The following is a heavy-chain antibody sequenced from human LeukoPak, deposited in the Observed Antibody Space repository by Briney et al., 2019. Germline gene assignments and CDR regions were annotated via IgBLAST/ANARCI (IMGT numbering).Heavy chain of an antibody. CDR1: GFTFSSYW. D-gene: IGHD4-17*01. CDR2: INGDGRNI. J-gene: IGHJ4*02. Sequence: GGSLRLSCVASGFTFSSYWMQWVRQDPRKGLVWVSRINGDGRNINYADSVRGRFTISRDNAKNTLYLQMNSLRAEDTAVYYCAKDRLTTVTTCGDYWGQGTLVTVSS. V-gene: IGHV3-74*01. CDR3: AKDRLTTVTTCGDY.